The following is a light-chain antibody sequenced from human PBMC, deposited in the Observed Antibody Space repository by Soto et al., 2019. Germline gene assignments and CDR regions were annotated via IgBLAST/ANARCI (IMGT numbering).Light chain of an antibody. J-gene: IGKJ3*01. CDR1: QSVSSSY. Sequence: IVLPPSPGTLSLSPGERATLSCRASQSVSSSYLAWYQQKPGQAPRLRIYGASSRATGIPDRFSGSGSGTDFTLTISRLEPEDFAVYYCQHYGRSFTFGPGTKVDIK. CDR3: QHYGRSFT. V-gene: IGKV3-20*01. CDR2: GAS.